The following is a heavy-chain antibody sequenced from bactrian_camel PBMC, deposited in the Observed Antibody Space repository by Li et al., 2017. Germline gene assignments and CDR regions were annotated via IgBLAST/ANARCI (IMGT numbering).Heavy chain of an antibody. CDR1: GFTFSSYA. CDR2: INSGGGST. J-gene: IGHJ4*01. Sequence: QLVESGGGLVQPGGSLRLSCAASGFTFSSYAMSWVRQAPGKGLEWVSAINSGGGSTYYADSVKGRFTISRDNAKNTLYLQLNSLKTEDTAMYYCAKDRYCSGGYCYQNGAYNYWGQGTQVTVS. CDR3: AKDRYCSGGYCYQNGAYNY. V-gene: IGHV3S31*01. D-gene: IGHD2*01.